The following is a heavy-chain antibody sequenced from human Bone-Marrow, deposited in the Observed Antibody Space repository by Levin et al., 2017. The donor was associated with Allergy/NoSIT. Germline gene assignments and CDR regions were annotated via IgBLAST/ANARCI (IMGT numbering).Heavy chain of an antibody. D-gene: IGHD3-22*01. V-gene: IGHV3-30*18. CDR2: ISYDGSNK. CDR3: AKDLTDRITMIVVDYGMDV. J-gene: IGHJ6*02. Sequence: PGESLKISCAASGFTFSSYGMHWVRQAPGKGLEWVAVISYDGSNKYYADSVKGRFTISRDNSKNTLYLQMNSLRAEDTAVYYCAKDLTDRITMIVVDYGMDVWGQGTTVTVSS. CDR1: GFTFSSYG.